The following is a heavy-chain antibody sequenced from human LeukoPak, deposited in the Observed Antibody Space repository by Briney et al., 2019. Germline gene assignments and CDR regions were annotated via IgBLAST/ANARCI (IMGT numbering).Heavy chain of an antibody. V-gene: IGHV4-38-2*01. CDR3: ASQIIAVAGTIDY. CDR1: GYSISSGYN. Sequence: PSETLSLTCAVSGYSISSGYNWGWIRQPPGKGLEWIGSIYHSGSTYYNPSLKSRVTISVDTSKNQFSLKLSSVTAADTAVYYCASQIIAVAGTIDYWGQGTLVTVSS. CDR2: IYHSGST. D-gene: IGHD6-19*01. J-gene: IGHJ4*02.